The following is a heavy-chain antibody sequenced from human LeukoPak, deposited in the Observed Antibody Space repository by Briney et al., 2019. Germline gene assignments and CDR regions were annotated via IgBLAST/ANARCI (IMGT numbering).Heavy chain of an antibody. Sequence: ASVKVSCKASGYTFTTYDINWVRQAAGHGFEWMGWVNPKTGDAGYADKFQGRVAITRDTSINTAYLELSALTSDDTAVYYCARGSFGNFGGGPCHFRDIDNWYDPWGQGTLVTVSS. CDR1: GYTFTTYD. CDR3: ARGSFGNFGGGPCHFRDIDNWYDP. D-gene: IGHD2-21*01. J-gene: IGHJ5*02. V-gene: IGHV1-8*03. CDR2: VNPKTGDA.